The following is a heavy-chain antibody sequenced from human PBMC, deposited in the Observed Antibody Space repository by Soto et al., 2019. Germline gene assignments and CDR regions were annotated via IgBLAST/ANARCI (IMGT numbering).Heavy chain of an antibody. D-gene: IGHD4-4*01. Sequence: ASVKVSFKASGYTFTGYYMHWLRQAPGQGLEWMGWINPNSGGTNYAQKFQGRVTMTRDTSISTAYMELSRLRSDDTAAYYCARDITVTTFGNYYGMDVWGQGTTVTVSS. V-gene: IGHV1-2*02. J-gene: IGHJ6*02. CDR1: GYTFTGYY. CDR2: INPNSGGT. CDR3: ARDITVTTFGNYYGMDV.